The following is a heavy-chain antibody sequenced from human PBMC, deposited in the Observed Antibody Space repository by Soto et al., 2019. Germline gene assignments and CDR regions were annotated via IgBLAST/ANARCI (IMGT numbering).Heavy chain of an antibody. CDR2: ICFNDYK. CDR1: GFPLSPSGLG. J-gene: IGHJ4*02. Sequence: SGPALVNPTNTFTLTCTLSGFPLSPSGLGGGWTRQPPGRAXEWLSLICFNDYKRYSRSLKRRLXINXDTSTNQWVLTMTNMDPVDKATYYSANIRSDAFGATTQYYFEYGGQGTLVTVSS. V-gene: IGHV2-5*01. D-gene: IGHD1-26*01. CDR3: ANIRSDAFGATTQYYFEY.